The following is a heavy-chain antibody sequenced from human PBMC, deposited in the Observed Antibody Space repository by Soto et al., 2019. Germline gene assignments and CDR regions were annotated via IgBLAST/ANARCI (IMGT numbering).Heavy chain of an antibody. V-gene: IGHV4-30-4*08. CDR3: ARVAGTYSYGFSAH. J-gene: IGHJ4*02. D-gene: IGHD5-18*01. CDR1: GDSISTSSYY. Sequence: SETLSLTCDVSGDSISTSSYYWGWIRQPPGKGLEWIGYIYYSGSTYYNPSLKSRVTISVDTSKNQFSLKLSSVTAADTAVYYCARVAGTYSYGFSAHWGQGTLVTVSS. CDR2: IYYSGST.